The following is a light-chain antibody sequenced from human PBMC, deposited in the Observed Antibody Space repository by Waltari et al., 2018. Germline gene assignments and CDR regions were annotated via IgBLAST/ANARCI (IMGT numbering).Light chain of an antibody. J-gene: IGKJ4*01. CDR3: QQRSNWPLT. CDR1: QSVSSY. CDR2: DAS. V-gene: IGKV3-11*01. Sequence: EIVLTQSPATLSLSPGERATLPCRASQSVSSYLAWYQQKPGQAPRLLMYDASNRATGIPARFSGSGSGTDFTLTISSLEPEDFAVYYCQQRSNWPLTFGGGTKVEIK.